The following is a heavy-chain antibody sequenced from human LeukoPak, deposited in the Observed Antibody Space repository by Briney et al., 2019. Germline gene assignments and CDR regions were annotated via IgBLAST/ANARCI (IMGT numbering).Heavy chain of an antibody. CDR2: FSSSSSYI. J-gene: IGHJ4*02. V-gene: IGHV3-21*01. D-gene: IGHD4-11*01. CDR3: ARATGDDYSNSNFGY. CDR1: GFTFSNYS. Sequence: GGSLRLSCAASGFTFSNYSMNWVRQAPGKGLEWVSSFSSSSSYIYYADSVKGRFTISRDNAKNSLDLQMNSLRAEDTAVYYCARATGDDYSNSNFGYWGQGTLVTVSS.